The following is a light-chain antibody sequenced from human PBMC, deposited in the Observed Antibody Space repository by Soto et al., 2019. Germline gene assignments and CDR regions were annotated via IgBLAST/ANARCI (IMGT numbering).Light chain of an antibody. V-gene: IGKV3-20*01. CDR2: GAS. Sequence: EIVLTQSPGTLSLSPGERATLSCRPSQSVSSSYLAWYQQKPGQAPRLLIYGASSRATGIPDRFSGSGSGTDFTLTISRLEPEDFAVYYCQQYGSSPFTFGPGTNVDIK. J-gene: IGKJ3*01. CDR1: QSVSSSY. CDR3: QQYGSSPFT.